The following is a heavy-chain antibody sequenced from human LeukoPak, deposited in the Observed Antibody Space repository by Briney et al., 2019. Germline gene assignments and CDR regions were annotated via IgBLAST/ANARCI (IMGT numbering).Heavy chain of an antibody. CDR2: IYYSGST. V-gene: IGHV4-59*01. CDR3: AREYSYGHGFDY. J-gene: IGHJ4*02. Sequence: PETLSLTCTVSGGSISSYYWSWIRQPPGKGLEWIGYIYYSGSTNYNPSLKSRVTISVDTSKNQFSLKLSSVTAADTAVYYCAREYSYGHGFDYWGQGTLVTVSS. D-gene: IGHD5-18*01. CDR1: GGSISSYY.